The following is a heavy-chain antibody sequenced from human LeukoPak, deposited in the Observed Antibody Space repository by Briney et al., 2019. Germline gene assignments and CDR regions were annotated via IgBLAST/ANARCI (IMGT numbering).Heavy chain of an antibody. CDR2: FYTSGTT. Sequence: SQTLSLTCTVSGVSISSDSYYWSWIRQPAGKGLEWIGRFYTSGTTNYNPSLKSRVTISVDTSKNQFSLKLRSVTAADTALYYCARSELSCSGGSCPTRYAFDIWGQGTVVTASS. V-gene: IGHV4-61*02. CDR3: ARSELSCSGGSCPTRYAFDI. D-gene: IGHD2-15*01. CDR1: GVSISSDSYY. J-gene: IGHJ3*02.